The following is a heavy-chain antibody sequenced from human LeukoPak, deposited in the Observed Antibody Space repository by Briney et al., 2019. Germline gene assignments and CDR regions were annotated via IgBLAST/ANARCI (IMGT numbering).Heavy chain of an antibody. V-gene: IGHV3-23*01. Sequence: GGSLRLSCAASGFTFSSYGMSWVRQAPGKGLEWVSAISGSGGSTYYADSVKGRFTISRDNSKNTLYLQMNSLRAEDTAVYYCAKTLIRLGYCSGGSCASWGYWGQGTLVTVSS. CDR1: GFTFSSYG. J-gene: IGHJ4*02. CDR2: ISGSGGST. CDR3: AKTLIRLGYCSGGSCASWGY. D-gene: IGHD2-15*01.